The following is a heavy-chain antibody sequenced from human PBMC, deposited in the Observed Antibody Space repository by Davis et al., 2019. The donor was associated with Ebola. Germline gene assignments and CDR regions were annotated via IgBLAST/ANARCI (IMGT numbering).Heavy chain of an antibody. Sequence: GGSLRLSCAASGFTVSSNYMSWVRQAPGKGLEWVSVIYSGGSTYYADSVKGRFTISRHNSKNTLYLQMNSLRAEDTAVYYCARVGYDYPYYYYYYGMDVWGQGTTVTVSS. CDR3: ARVGYDYPYYYYYYGMDV. CDR1: GFTVSSNY. CDR2: IYSGGST. V-gene: IGHV3-53*04. D-gene: IGHD5-12*01. J-gene: IGHJ6*02.